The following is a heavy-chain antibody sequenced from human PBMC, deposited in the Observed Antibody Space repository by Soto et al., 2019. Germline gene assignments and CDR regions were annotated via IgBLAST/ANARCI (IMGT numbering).Heavy chain of an antibody. Sequence: VGSLRLACAASGITVSRYSMNWVRQAPGKGLGWISSITSGSTYIHYADSVKGRFTISRDNAKNSLYLQMDILKTEDTAVYFCARDHNFFDSGLGFDSWGQGTLVTVSS. CDR2: ITSGSTYI. CDR1: GITVSRYS. J-gene: IGHJ5*01. V-gene: IGHV3-21*01. CDR3: ARDHNFFDSGLGFDS. D-gene: IGHD3-10*01.